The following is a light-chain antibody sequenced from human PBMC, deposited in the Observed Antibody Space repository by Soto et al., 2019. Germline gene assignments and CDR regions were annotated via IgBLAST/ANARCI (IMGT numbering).Light chain of an antibody. Sequence: DIQMTQSPVSLFVSVGDRVTISCRASQGISNFLAWYQQKSGKSPKLLIYAASALESGVPSRFSGSGCGTDFNLTISNLKPEDVATYYCQKYDSATLAFGQGTKVELK. CDR1: QGISNF. CDR2: AAS. CDR3: QKYDSATLA. V-gene: IGKV1-27*01. J-gene: IGKJ1*01.